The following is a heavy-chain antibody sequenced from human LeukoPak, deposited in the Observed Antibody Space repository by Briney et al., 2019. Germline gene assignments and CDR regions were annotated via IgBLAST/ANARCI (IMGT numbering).Heavy chain of an antibody. V-gene: IGHV4-39*01. CDR1: GGSVSNTTYH. CDR3: ARLRKGRYFDYIFDY. CDR2: VYYTEST. D-gene: IGHD3-9*01. Sequence: SETLSLPCTVSGGSVSNTTYHWGWTRPPPGGGLEWIANVYYTESTYCDPSLKSRVTMSVDTSTNQFSRTMPSVTAADTAVYYCARLRKGRYFDYIFDYWGQGTLATVSS. J-gene: IGHJ4*02.